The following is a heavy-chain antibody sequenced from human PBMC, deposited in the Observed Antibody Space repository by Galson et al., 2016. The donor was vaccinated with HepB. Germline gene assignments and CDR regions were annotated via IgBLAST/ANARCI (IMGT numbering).Heavy chain of an antibody. D-gene: IGHD5-24*01. Sequence: SLRLSCAASGFVFNNYAMTWVRQAPGKGLEWVSSTSSNGHNTYYADSVKGRFSISRDHSRDTLYLLINSLRAEDTAVYYCASAVRDGHPSFGWGQGTLVTVSS. J-gene: IGHJ4*02. CDR3: ASAVRDGHPSFG. V-gene: IGHV3-23*01. CDR2: TSSNGHNT. CDR1: GFVFNNYA.